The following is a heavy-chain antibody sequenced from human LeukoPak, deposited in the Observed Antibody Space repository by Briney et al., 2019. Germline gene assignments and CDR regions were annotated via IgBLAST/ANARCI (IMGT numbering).Heavy chain of an antibody. CDR3: ARRGEAMDPFDY. V-gene: IGHV5-51*01. Sequence: GEPREISGKASGSRFTSYWIGWVRKMHGKGLEWMGIIYPGESDTRYSPSFQGQVIISADKSINTAYLQWSSLKASDTAIYYCARRGEAMDPFDYWGQGTLVTVSS. D-gene: IGHD5-18*01. CDR1: GSRFTSYW. J-gene: IGHJ4*02. CDR2: IYPGESDT.